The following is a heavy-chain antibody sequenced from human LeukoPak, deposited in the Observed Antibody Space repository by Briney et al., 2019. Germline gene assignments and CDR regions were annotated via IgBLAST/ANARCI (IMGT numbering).Heavy chain of an antibody. Sequence: PGGSLRLSCAASGFTFSSYAMSWVRQAPGKGLEWVSAISGSGGSTYYADSVKGRFTISRDNSKNTLYLQMNSLRAEDTAVYYCAKDYYDSSGYSYYYYCYYMDVWGKGTTVTVSS. V-gene: IGHV3-23*01. D-gene: IGHD3-22*01. CDR3: AKDYYDSSGYSYYYYCYYMDV. CDR2: ISGSGGST. CDR1: GFTFSSYA. J-gene: IGHJ6*03.